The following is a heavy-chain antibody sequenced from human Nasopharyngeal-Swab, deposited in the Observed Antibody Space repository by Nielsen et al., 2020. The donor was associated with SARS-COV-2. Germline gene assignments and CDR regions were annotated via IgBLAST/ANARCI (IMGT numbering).Heavy chain of an antibody. CDR3: ARDTYHFWSGYRYFDS. CDR1: GFTFSTYT. D-gene: IGHD3-3*01. Sequence: PGGSLRLSCAASGFTFSTYTMHWVRQAPGKGLEWVAVVSYDGSNKYCADSVKGRFTISRDNSKNSLYLQINSLRVEDTAMYYCARDTYHFWSGYRYFDSWGQGTLVTVSS. CDR2: VSYDGSNK. J-gene: IGHJ4*02. V-gene: IGHV3-30*04.